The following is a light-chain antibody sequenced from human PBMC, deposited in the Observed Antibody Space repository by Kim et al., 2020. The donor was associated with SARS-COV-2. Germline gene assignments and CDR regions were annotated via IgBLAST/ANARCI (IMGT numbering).Light chain of an antibody. CDR2: RTN. V-gene: IGLV10-54*04. J-gene: IGLJ3*02. CDR3: SAWDYTLTAWV. CDR1: RTTVGDQG. Sequence: ATRPCIGDRTTVGDQGAAWLQQRQGNPPKVLSYRTNSRPSGVSGRFSASRSGNSASLTISGLQSEDEADYYCSAWDYTLTAWVFGGGTQLTVL.